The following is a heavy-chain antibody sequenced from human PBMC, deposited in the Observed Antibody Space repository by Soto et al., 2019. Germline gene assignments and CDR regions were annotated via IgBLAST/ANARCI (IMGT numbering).Heavy chain of an antibody. Sequence: LRLSCAASGFTFSSYAMHWVRQAPGKGLEWVAVISYDGSNKYYADSVKGRFTISRDNSKNTLYLQMNSLRAEDTAVYYCARDYYDSSGYPDYWGQGTLVTVSS. CDR2: ISYDGSNK. CDR1: GFTFSSYA. CDR3: ARDYYDSSGYPDY. J-gene: IGHJ4*02. V-gene: IGHV3-30-3*01. D-gene: IGHD3-22*01.